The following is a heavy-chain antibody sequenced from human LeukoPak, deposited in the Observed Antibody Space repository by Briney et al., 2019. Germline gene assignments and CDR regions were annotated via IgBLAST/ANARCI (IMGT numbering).Heavy chain of an antibody. CDR2: ISYDGSNK. Sequence: GRSLRLSCAASGFTFSSYAMHWVRQAPGKGLEWVAVISYDGSNKYYADSVKGRFTISRDNSKNTLYLQMNSLRADDTAVYYCARGETYYYDSIGYYTGSYFDYWGQGTLVTVSS. CDR1: GFTFSSYA. D-gene: IGHD3-22*01. V-gene: IGHV3-30*01. J-gene: IGHJ4*02. CDR3: ARGETYYYDSIGYYTGSYFDY.